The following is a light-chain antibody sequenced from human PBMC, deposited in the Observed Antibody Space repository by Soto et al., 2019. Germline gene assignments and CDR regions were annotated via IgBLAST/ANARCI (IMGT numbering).Light chain of an antibody. Sequence: QSVLTQPASLSGSPGQSITISCTGTSSDFGGYNYVSWYQHHPGKAPKLMIYDVSNRPSGVSNRFSGSKSGNTASLTISGLQAEDEADYYCSSYTSSSTPYVFGTGTKVTVL. CDR2: DVS. J-gene: IGLJ1*01. CDR1: SSDFGGYNY. CDR3: SSYTSSSTPYV. V-gene: IGLV2-14*03.